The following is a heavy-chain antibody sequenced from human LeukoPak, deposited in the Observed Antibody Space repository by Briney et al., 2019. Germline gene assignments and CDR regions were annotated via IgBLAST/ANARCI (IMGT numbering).Heavy chain of an antibody. D-gene: IGHD2-15*01. CDR2: IYTSGST. CDR3: ARDWGCSGGSCSRYYYYMDV. J-gene: IGHJ6*03. V-gene: IGHV4-4*07. CDR1: GGSISSYY. Sequence: SETLSLTCTVSGGSISSYYWSWIRQPAGKGLEWIGRIYTSGSTNYNPSLKSRVTMSVDTSKNQFSLKLTSVTAADTAVYYCARDWGCSGGSCSRYYYYMDVWGKGTTVTISS.